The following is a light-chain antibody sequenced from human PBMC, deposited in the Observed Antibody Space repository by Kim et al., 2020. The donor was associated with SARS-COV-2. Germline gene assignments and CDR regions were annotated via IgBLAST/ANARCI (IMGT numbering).Light chain of an antibody. CDR3: QAWDSSTAFYV. V-gene: IGLV3-1*01. J-gene: IGLJ1*01. CDR2: QNN. Sequence: PGQTASITCSGDKVGDKYACWYQQKPGQSPVLIIYQNNKPPSGIPERFSGSNSGNTATLTISGTQAVDEADYYCQAWDSSTAFYVFGTGTKVTVL. CDR1: KVGDKY.